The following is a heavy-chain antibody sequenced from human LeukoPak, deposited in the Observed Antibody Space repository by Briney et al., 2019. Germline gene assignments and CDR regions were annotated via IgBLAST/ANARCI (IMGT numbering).Heavy chain of an antibody. D-gene: IGHD3-10*01. J-gene: IGHJ4*02. V-gene: IGHV1-2*02. CDR1: GYTFTGYY. Sequence: ASVKVSCKASGYTFTGYYMHWVRQAPGQGLEWMGWINPNSGGTNYAQKFQGRVTMTRDTSISTAYMELSRLRSDDTAVYYCARDRDLLLWFGESFYYFDYWGQGTLVTVSS. CDR2: INPNSGGT. CDR3: ARDRDLLLWFGESFYYFDY.